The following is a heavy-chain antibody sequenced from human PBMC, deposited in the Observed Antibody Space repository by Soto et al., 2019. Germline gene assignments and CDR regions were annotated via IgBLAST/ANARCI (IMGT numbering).Heavy chain of an antibody. CDR1: GFTFPYVW. Sequence: EVQLVESGGGLVKPGGSLRLSCAASGFTFPYVWMNWVRQAPGKGLEWVGRIKSKTDGGTKDYAAPVKGRFTISRDYSKHTPYLPMNSLKTEDTAVDCITRVFEGSGITAAHWGQGTLVTASS. D-gene: IGHD3-10*01. V-gene: IGHV3-15*07. CDR2: IKSKTDGGTK. J-gene: IGHJ4*02. CDR3: TRVFEGSGITAAH.